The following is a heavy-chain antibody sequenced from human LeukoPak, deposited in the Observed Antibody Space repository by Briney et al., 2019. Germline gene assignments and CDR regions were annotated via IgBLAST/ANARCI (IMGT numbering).Heavy chain of an antibody. V-gene: IGHV4-38-2*01. D-gene: IGHD3-10*01. CDR1: GYSISSGYY. CDR3: ATVWFGELLWGYFDY. Sequence: SETLSLTCAVSGYSISSGYYWGWLRQPPGKGLERIGSIYHSGSTYHNPSLKSRVTISVDTSKNQFSLKLSSVTAADTAVYYCATVWFGELLWGYFDYWGQGTLVTVSS. CDR2: IYHSGST. J-gene: IGHJ4*02.